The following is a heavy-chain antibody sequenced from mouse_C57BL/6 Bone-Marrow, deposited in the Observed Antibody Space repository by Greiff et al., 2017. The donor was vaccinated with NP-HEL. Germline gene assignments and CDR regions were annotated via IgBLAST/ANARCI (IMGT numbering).Heavy chain of an antibody. CDR3: ARGEYYYGSSDWYFDV. V-gene: IGHV1-26*01. D-gene: IGHD1-1*01. CDR2: INPNNGGT. CDR1: GYTFTDYY. Sequence: EVQLQQSGPELVKPGASVKISCKASGYTFTDYYMNWVKQSHGKSLEWIGDINPNNGGTSYIQKFKGKATLTVDKSSSTAYMELRSLTSEDSAVYYCARGEYYYGSSDWYFDVWGTGTTVTVSS. J-gene: IGHJ1*03.